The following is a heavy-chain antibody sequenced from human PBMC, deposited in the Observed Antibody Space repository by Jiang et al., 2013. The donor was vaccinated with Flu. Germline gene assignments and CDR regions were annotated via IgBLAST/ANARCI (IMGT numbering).Heavy chain of an antibody. CDR2: ISYDGSNK. D-gene: IGHD4-17*01. CDR1: GFTFSSYA. V-gene: IGHV3-30*04. Sequence: CAASGFTFSSYAMHWVRQAPGKGLGWVAVISYDGSNKYYADSVKGRFTISRDNSKNTLYLQMNSLRAEDTAVYYCARDLPVTTYTHAFDIWGQGTMVTVSS. CDR3: ARDLPVTTYTHAFDI. J-gene: IGHJ3*02.